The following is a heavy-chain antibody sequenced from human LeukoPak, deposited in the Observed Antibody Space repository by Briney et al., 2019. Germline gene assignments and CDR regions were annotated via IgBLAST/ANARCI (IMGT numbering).Heavy chain of an antibody. D-gene: IGHD6-13*01. Sequence: GGSLRLSCAASGFTFSSYGMSWVRQAPGKGLEWVSAISGSGGSTYYADSVKGRFTISRDNSKNTLYLQMNSLRAEDTAVYYCAKDVGSSWYERGIFDYWGQGTLVTVSS. CDR2: ISGSGGST. CDR1: GFTFSSYG. V-gene: IGHV3-23*01. CDR3: AKDVGSSWYERGIFDY. J-gene: IGHJ4*02.